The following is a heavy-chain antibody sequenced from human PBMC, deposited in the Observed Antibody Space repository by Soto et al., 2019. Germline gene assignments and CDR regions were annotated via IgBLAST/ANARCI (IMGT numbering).Heavy chain of an antibody. V-gene: IGHV1-69*13. CDR3: ARGVKARRDFDY. CDR2: IIPIFGTA. J-gene: IGHJ4*02. CDR1: GGTFSSYA. Sequence: SVKVSCKASGGTFSSYAISWVRQAPGQGLEWMGGIIPIFGTANYAQKFQGRVTITADESTSTAYMELSSLRSEDTAVYYCARGVKARRDFDYWGQGTLVTVSS. D-gene: IGHD6-6*01.